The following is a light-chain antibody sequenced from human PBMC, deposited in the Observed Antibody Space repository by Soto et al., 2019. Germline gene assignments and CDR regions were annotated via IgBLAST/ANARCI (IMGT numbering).Light chain of an antibody. CDR3: QQYGSSQT. CDR1: QSLSSGY. V-gene: IGKV3D-20*01. J-gene: IGKJ1*01. Sequence: EIVLTQSPATLSLSPGERATLSCGASQSLSSGYLAWYQQKPGLAPRLLIYDTSNRATGIPDRFSGSGSGTDFTLTISRLEPEDFAVYYCQQYGSSQTFGQGTKVEIK. CDR2: DTS.